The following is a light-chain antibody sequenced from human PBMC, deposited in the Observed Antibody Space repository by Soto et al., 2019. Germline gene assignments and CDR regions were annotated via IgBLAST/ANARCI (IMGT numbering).Light chain of an antibody. J-gene: IGKJ2*01. CDR2: DAS. CDR1: QDIYNF. CDR3: QQYDTLPRYT. V-gene: IGKV1-33*01. Sequence: DIQMTQSPSSLSASVGDRVTITCQASQDIYNFLNWYQQKPGKAPKLLTFDASNLETGVPSRFSGSGSGTDFTFTISSLQPEDFATYYCQQYDTLPRYTFGQGTKVE.